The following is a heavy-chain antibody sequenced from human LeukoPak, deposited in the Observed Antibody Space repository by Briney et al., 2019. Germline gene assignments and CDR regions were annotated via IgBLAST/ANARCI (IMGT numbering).Heavy chain of an antibody. CDR2: IKQDGSEK. Sequence: GGSLRLSCAASGFTFSSYWMSWVRQAPGKGLEGVANIKQDGSEKYYVDSVKGRFTISRDNAKNSLYLQMNSLRAEDTAVYYCARPYGGNSKSVFDYWGQGTLVTVSS. V-gene: IGHV3-7*01. CDR1: GFTFSSYW. J-gene: IGHJ4*02. CDR3: ARPYGGNSKSVFDY. D-gene: IGHD4-23*01.